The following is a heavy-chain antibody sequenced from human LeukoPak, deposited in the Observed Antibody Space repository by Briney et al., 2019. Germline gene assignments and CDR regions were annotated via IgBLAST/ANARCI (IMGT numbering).Heavy chain of an antibody. J-gene: IGHJ6*03. D-gene: IGHD4-11*01. CDR1: GDSISSYY. Sequence: SETLSLTCTVSGDSISSYYCSWIRQPPGKGLEWIGYIDHTGTTNYNPSLNSRVTISRDTSKNHFSLQLSSVTAADTAVYFCARGRVSSSTWHSTYYYYFYMDVWGKGTTVTVSS. CDR2: IDHTGTT. CDR3: ARGRVSSSTWHSTYYYYFYMDV. V-gene: IGHV4-59*01.